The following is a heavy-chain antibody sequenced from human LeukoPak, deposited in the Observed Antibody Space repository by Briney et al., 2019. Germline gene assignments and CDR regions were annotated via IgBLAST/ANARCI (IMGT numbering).Heavy chain of an antibody. Sequence: GGSLRLSCAASGFTFSSYDMHWVRQPAGKGLEWVSAIAAAGDTYYPGTVKGRFTISRENAKNSLYLQMNSLSVGDTAVYYCARGGDGFDPWGQGTLVTVSS. CDR3: ARGGDGFDP. V-gene: IGHV3-13*01. CDR2: IAAAGDT. CDR1: GFTFSSYD. J-gene: IGHJ5*02. D-gene: IGHD3-16*01.